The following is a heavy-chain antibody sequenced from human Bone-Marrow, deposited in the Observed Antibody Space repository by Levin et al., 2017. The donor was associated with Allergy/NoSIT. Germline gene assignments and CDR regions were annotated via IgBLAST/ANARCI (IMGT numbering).Heavy chain of an antibody. CDR3: ARGRDEGGGDYYMDV. CDR2: IYYSGST. CDR1: GSSVMRGDYS. J-gene: IGHJ6*03. Sequence: HSQTLSLTCTVSGSSVMRGDYSWTWIRQHPGKGLEWIGYIYYSGSTYYNPSLKSRVTISADTSKNQFSLTLNSLIAADTAGYYCARGRDEGGGDYYMDVWGKGTTVTVSS. V-gene: IGHV4-31*03. D-gene: IGHD4-23*01.